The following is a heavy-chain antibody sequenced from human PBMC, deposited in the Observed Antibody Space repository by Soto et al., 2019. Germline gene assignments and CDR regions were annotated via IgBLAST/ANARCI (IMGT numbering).Heavy chain of an antibody. CDR1: GFTFSSYA. Sequence: HPGGSLRLSCAASGFTFSSYAMSWVRQAPGKGLEWVSAISGSGGSTYYADSVKGRFTISRDNSKNTLYLQMNSLRAEDTAVYYCAKSVRGGSIAARPVLYYGMDVWGQGTTVTVSS. CDR3: AKSVRGGSIAARPVLYYGMDV. D-gene: IGHD6-6*01. CDR2: ISGSGGST. V-gene: IGHV3-23*01. J-gene: IGHJ6*02.